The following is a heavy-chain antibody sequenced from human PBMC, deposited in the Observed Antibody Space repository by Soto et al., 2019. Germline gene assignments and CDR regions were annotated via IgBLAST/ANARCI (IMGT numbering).Heavy chain of an antibody. J-gene: IGHJ4*02. CDR1: GYTFTSYD. D-gene: IGHD1-1*01. Sequence: QVQLVQSRAEVKKPGASVKVSCKASGYTFTSYDINWVRQATGQGLEWMGWMNPNSGNTGYAQKFQGRVTMTRNTSISTAYMELSSMRSEDTAVYYCARGPTWAGNVDYWGQGTLVTVSS. CDR2: MNPNSGNT. CDR3: ARGPTWAGNVDY. V-gene: IGHV1-8*01.